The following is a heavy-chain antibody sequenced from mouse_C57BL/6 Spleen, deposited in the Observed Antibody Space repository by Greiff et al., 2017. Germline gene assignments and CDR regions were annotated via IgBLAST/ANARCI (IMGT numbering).Heavy chain of an antibody. V-gene: IGHV1-69*01. D-gene: IGHD2-3*01. CDR2: IDPSDSYT. Sequence: VQLQQSGAELVMPGASVKLSCKASGYTFTSYWMHWVKQRTGQGLEWIGEIDPSDSYTNYNQKFKGKSTLTVDKSSSTAYMQLSSLTSEDSAVYYCARGDGHYAMDYWGQGTSVTVSS. CDR3: ARGDGHYAMDY. CDR1: GYTFTSYW. J-gene: IGHJ4*01.